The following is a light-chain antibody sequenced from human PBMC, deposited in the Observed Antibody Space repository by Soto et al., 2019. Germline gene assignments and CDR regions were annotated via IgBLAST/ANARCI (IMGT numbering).Light chain of an antibody. J-gene: IGKJ3*01. CDR2: DTS. CDR3: QQRTNLPLFT. V-gene: IGKV3-11*01. Sequence: EIVLTQSPATLSLSPGEGATLSCRASQSVSRYLAWSQQKPGQAPRLLIYDTSNRAIGIPARFSGSGSGTDFTLTISGLEPEDSAVYYCQQRTNLPLFTFGPGTKVDIK. CDR1: QSVSRY.